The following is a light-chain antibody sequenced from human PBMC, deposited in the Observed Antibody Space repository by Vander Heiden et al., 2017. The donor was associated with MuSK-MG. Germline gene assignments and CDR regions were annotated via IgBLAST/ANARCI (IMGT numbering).Light chain of an antibody. Sequence: HSALPQPRSVPGSPGQPVPISCPGTSSDVGGYNYVSWYQQHPGKAPKLMIYDVSKRPSRVPERSSGSKSGNTASLTISGLQAEDEADYYCCSYAGSYTYVFGTGTKVTVL. J-gene: IGLJ1*01. CDR3: CSYAGSYTYV. CDR2: DVS. CDR1: SSDVGGYNY. V-gene: IGLV2-11*01.